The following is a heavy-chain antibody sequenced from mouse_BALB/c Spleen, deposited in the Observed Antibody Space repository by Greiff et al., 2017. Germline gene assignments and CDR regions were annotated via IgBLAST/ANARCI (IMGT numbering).Heavy chain of an antibody. CDR3: ARGYYDYDGFAY. V-gene: IGHV5-6*02. Sequence: EVKLVESGGDLVKPGGSLKLSCAASGFTFSSYGMSWVRQTPDKRLEWVATISSGGSYTYYPDSVKGRFTISRDNAKNTLYLQMSSLKSEDTAMYYCARGYYDYDGFAYWGQGTLVTVSA. D-gene: IGHD2-4*01. CDR2: ISSGGSYT. CDR1: GFTFSSYG. J-gene: IGHJ3*01.